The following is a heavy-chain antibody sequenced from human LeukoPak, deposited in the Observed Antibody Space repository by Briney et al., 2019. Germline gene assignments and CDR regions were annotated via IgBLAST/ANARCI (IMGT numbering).Heavy chain of an antibody. V-gene: IGHV1-18*01. J-gene: IGHJ6*02. D-gene: IGHD5-12*01. Sequence: GASVTVSCTASGYTFTSYGISWVRQAPGQGLEWMGWISAYNGNTNYAQKLQGRVTMTTDTSTSTAYMELRSLRSDDTAVYYCARDRGYSGYDYYYYGMDVWGQGTTVTVSS. CDR2: ISAYNGNT. CDR3: ARDRGYSGYDYYYYGMDV. CDR1: GYTFTSYG.